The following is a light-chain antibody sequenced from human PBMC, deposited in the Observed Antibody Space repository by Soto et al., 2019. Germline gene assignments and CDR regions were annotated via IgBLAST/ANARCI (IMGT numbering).Light chain of an antibody. CDR2: DAS. CDR3: QQRYNWPWT. V-gene: IGKV3-11*01. CDR1: ESVSSY. Sequence: EVVLTQSPSTLSLSPGDRATLSCRASESVSSYLAWYQQKPGQAPRLLIYDASNRATGIPARFSGSGSGTDFTLAISGLEPEDFAVYYCQQRYNWPWTFGQGTKVDIK. J-gene: IGKJ1*01.